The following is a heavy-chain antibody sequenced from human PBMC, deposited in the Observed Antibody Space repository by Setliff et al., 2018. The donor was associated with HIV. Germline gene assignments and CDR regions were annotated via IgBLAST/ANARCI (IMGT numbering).Heavy chain of an antibody. CDR2: IYHTGNT. CDR3: ARVLLSGDFYFDY. D-gene: IGHD2-15*01. CDR1: GGSISSGGYS. J-gene: IGHJ4*02. Sequence: PSETLSLTCAVSGGSISSGGYSWSWIRQAPGKGLEWIGYIYHTGNTYYNPSLRSRVTISIDMSKNQFSLKLSSVTAADTAVYYCARVLLSGDFYFDYWGQGTMVTVS. V-gene: IGHV4-30-2*01.